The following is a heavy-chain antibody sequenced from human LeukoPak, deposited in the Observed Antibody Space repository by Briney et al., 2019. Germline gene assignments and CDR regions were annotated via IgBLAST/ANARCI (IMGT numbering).Heavy chain of an antibody. J-gene: IGHJ5*02. CDR1: GYTFTSYG. Sequence: GASVKVSCKASGYTFTSYGISWVRQVPGQGLEWMGWISAYNGNTNYAQKFQGRVTMTTDTSTSTVYMELRSLRSDDTAVYYCAREWVGATRYNWFDPWGQGTLVTVSS. CDR2: ISAYNGNT. V-gene: IGHV1-18*01. CDR3: AREWVGATRYNWFDP. D-gene: IGHD1-26*01.